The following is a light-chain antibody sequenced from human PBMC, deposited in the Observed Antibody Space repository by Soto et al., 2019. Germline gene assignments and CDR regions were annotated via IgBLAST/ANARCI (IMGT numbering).Light chain of an antibody. Sequence: EVVMRQSPATWSVSPGGGATLSCRASQGIGDTLAWYQHKPGQTPRLLIYDTSTRATGVPTRLSGSRSGAEFTLTINSLQSEDFAVYYCQPYNNWPLTFGGGTKVDIK. CDR1: QGIGDT. V-gene: IGKV3-15*01. J-gene: IGKJ4*01. CDR3: QPYNNWPLT. CDR2: DTS.